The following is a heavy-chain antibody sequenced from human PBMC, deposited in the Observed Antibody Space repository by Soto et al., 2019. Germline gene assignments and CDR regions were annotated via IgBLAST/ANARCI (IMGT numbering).Heavy chain of an antibody. V-gene: IGHV1-8*01. Sequence: QVHLVQSGAEVKKPGASVKVSCKASGYTFTSYDINWVRQVAGQGLEWMGWMNPNSGDTAYAQEFQGRVTTPRNTSISIAYMELSSLRPADTAVYYCARGLKMLRVFGLKTYYYYYMDVWGKGTTVTLSS. J-gene: IGHJ6*03. CDR1: GYTFTSYD. CDR2: MNPNSGDT. CDR3: ARGLKMLRVFGLKTYYYYYMDV. D-gene: IGHD3-10*01.